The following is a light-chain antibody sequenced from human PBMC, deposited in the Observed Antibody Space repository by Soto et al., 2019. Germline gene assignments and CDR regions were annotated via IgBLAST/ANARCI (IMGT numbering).Light chain of an antibody. J-gene: IGKJ1*01. CDR3: QQRSYPTT. V-gene: IGKV3D-20*02. CDR1: QTLRRTY. CDR2: DAS. Sequence: EIVLMQSPGTLCLSPGERATLACRASQTLRRTYIAWYQQKPGQAPSLLIYDASHRATGIPVRFSGSGSESDFTLTISSLEPEDFAVYYCQQRSYPTTFGQGTKVDIK.